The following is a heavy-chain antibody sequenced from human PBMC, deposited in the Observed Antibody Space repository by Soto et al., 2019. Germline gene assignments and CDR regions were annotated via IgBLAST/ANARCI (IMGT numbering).Heavy chain of an antibody. Sequence: SETLSLTCTVSGGSISSYYWSWIRQPPGKGLERIGYIYYSGSTNYNPSLKSRVTISVDTSKNQFSLKLSSVTAADTAVYYCARRDYDFWSATYYFDYWGQGTLVTVSS. CDR3: ARRDYDFWSATYYFDY. D-gene: IGHD3-3*01. V-gene: IGHV4-59*08. J-gene: IGHJ4*02. CDR1: GGSISSYY. CDR2: IYYSGST.